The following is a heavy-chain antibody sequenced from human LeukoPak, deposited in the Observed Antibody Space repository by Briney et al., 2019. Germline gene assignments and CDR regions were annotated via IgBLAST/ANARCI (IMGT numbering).Heavy chain of an antibody. D-gene: IGHD2-2*01. Sequence: SETLSLTCTVSGGSISSGGYYWSWIRQHPGKGLEWIGYIYHTGSTYYNPSLKSRVTISVDTSKNQFSLRLSSVTAADTAVYYCARLQYCSGTSCYWFDPWSQGTLVTVSS. V-gene: IGHV4-30-2*01. CDR3: ARLQYCSGTSCYWFDP. J-gene: IGHJ5*02. CDR2: IYHTGST. CDR1: GGSISSGGYY.